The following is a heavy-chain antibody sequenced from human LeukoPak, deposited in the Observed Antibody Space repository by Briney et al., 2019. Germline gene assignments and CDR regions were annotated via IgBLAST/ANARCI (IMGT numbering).Heavy chain of an antibody. J-gene: IGHJ5*02. D-gene: IGHD3-10*01. CDR1: GYTFTSYG. CDR2: ISAYNGNT. Sequence: GASVKVSCKASGYTFTSYGISWVRQAPGQGLEWMGWISAYNGNTNYAQKLQGRVTMTTDTSTSTDYMELRSLRSDDTAVYYCARGDVVRGVMFNDNWFAPWGQGTLVTVSS. CDR3: ARGDVVRGVMFNDNWFAP. V-gene: IGHV1-18*01.